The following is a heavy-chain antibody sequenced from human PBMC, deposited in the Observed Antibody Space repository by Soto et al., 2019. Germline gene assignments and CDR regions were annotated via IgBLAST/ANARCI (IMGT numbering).Heavy chain of an antibody. Sequence: QVTLKESGPVLVKPTETLTLTCTVSGFSLSNARMGVSWIRQPPGKALEWLAHIFSNDEKSYSTSLKSRLTISKDTSKSQVVLTMTNMDTVDTATYYCARIRDEDCSGGSCYYYFDYWGQGTLVTVSS. CDR3: ARIRDEDCSGGSCYYYFDY. D-gene: IGHD2-15*01. CDR1: GFSLSNARMG. CDR2: IFSNDEK. J-gene: IGHJ4*02. V-gene: IGHV2-26*01.